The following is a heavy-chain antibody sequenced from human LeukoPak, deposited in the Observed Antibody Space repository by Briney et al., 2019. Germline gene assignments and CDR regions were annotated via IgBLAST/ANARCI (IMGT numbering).Heavy chain of an antibody. J-gene: IGHJ4*02. Sequence: GGSLRLSCAASAFTFSRYGMGWVRQAPGKGLEWVSSISSSSSYIYYADSVKGRFTISRDNAKNSLYLRMNSLRAEDTAVYYCAKSGGYGLIDKWGQGTLVTVSS. V-gene: IGHV3-21*01. CDR1: AFTFSRYG. CDR3: AKSGGYGLIDK. CDR2: ISSSSSYI. D-gene: IGHD1-26*01.